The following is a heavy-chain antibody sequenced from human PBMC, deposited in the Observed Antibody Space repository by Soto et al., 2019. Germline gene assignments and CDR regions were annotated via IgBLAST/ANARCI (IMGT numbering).Heavy chain of an antibody. CDR2: ISGSGGST. Sequence: GGSLRLSCAASGFTFSSYAMSWVRQAPGKGLEWVSAISGSGGSTYYADSVKGRFTISRDNSKNTLYLQMNSLRAEDTAVYYCAPKKAMIVVVPCMDVWGQGTTVTVSS. V-gene: IGHV3-23*01. J-gene: IGHJ6*02. CDR3: APKKAMIVVVPCMDV. CDR1: GFTFSSYA. D-gene: IGHD3-22*01.